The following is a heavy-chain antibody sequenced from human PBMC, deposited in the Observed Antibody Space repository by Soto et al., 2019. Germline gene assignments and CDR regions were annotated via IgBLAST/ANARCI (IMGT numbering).Heavy chain of an antibody. CDR1: GYTFTGSS. CDR2: INPNSGGT. Sequence: QVQLVQSGAEVKKPGASVNVSCEASGYTFTGSSIHWVRQAPGQGLEWMGYINPNSGGTIFEQKFQGRVTMTRDTSISTAYMELSRVASDDTAVYYCARDLTGDPNYWGQGPLVTVSS. J-gene: IGHJ4*02. V-gene: IGHV1-2*02. D-gene: IGHD7-27*01. CDR3: ARDLTGDPNY.